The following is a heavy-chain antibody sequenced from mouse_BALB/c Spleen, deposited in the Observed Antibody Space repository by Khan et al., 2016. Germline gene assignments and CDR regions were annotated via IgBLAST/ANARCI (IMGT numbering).Heavy chain of an antibody. Sequence: VELVESGPGLVQPSQSLSITCTVSGFSLTSYGVHWVRQSPGKGLEWLGVIWSGGSTDYNAAFISRLSISKDNSKSQVFFKMNSLQANDTAIYYCAREDYYGTYWYFDVWGAGTTVTVSS. V-gene: IGHV2-2*02. CDR2: IWSGGST. CDR3: AREDYYGTYWYFDV. CDR1: GFSLTSYG. D-gene: IGHD1-1*01. J-gene: IGHJ1*01.